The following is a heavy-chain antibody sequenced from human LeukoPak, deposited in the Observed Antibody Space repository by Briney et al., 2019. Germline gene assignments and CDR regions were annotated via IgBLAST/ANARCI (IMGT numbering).Heavy chain of an antibody. J-gene: IGHJ4*02. Sequence: PGGSLRLSCAASGFTFSSYAMSWVRQAPGKGLEWVSTISGSGGSTYYADSVKGRFTISRDNSNNTLYLQMNSLRAEDAAVYYCAKAPVTSCRGAFCYPFDYWGQGTLVTVSS. V-gene: IGHV3-23*01. D-gene: IGHD2-15*01. CDR3: AKAPVTSCRGAFCYPFDY. CDR1: GFTFSSYA. CDR2: ISGSGGST.